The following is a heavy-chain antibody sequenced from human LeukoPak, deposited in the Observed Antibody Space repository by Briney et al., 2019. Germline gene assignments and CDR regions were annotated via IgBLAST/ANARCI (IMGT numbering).Heavy chain of an antibody. CDR3: ARDETGVGSGGIDF. D-gene: IGHD2-8*02. CDR1: GFIFSSYS. J-gene: IGHJ4*02. Sequence: GGSLRLSCATSGFIFSSYSMNWVRQAPGKGLVWVAYISSGGSTIYYADSVRGRFTNSRDSARNALCLQMDSLRDEDTAVYYCARDETGVGSGGIDFWGQGTLVTVSS. V-gene: IGHV3-48*02. CDR2: ISSGGSTI.